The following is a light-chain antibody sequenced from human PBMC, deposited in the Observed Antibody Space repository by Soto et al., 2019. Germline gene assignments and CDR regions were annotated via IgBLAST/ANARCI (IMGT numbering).Light chain of an antibody. J-gene: IGLJ2*01. CDR1: SSDVGAYNY. V-gene: IGLV2-14*01. CDR2: EVN. CDR3: NSYTSTTTVL. Sequence: QSALTQPASVSGSPGQSITISCTGTSSDVGAYNYVSWYQQHPGKAPKLLIYEVNNRPSGVSNRFSGSKSGNTASLTISGLQAEDEAYYYCNSYTSTTTVLFGGGTKVTVL.